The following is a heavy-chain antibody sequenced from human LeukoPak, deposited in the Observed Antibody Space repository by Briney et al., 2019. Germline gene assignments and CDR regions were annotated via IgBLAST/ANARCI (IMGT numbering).Heavy chain of an antibody. D-gene: IGHD1-1*01. CDR3: ARSERRLDISHYYYPMDV. Sequence: ASVKVSCKASGYTFTDYYIHLVRQAPGQALEWMGWISPNSGDTKYPQNFQDRVTMTRDTSTTTAYMDLTRLKSEDTAVYYCARSERRLDISHYYYPMDVWGQGTTVTVS. CDR2: ISPNSGDT. V-gene: IGHV1-2*02. J-gene: IGHJ6*02. CDR1: GYTFTDYY.